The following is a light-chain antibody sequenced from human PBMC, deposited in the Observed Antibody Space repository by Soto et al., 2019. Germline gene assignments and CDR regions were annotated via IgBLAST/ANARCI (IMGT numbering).Light chain of an antibody. CDR2: DAS. J-gene: IGKJ4*01. CDR1: QDISNY. V-gene: IGKV1-33*01. CDR3: QQCDNLPLT. Sequence: DIQMTQSPSSLSASVGERVTITCQASQDISNYLNWYQQKPGKAPKLLIYDASNLETGVPSRSSGSVSGRDFTFTISSLQPEDIATYYCQQCDNLPLTFGGGTKVEIK.